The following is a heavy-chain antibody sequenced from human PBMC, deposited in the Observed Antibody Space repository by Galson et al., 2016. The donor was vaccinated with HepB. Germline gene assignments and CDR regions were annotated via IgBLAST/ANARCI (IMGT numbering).Heavy chain of an antibody. CDR2: INITSGDT. V-gene: IGHV1-2*04. CDR3: ARGDYYYGMDV. Sequence: SVKVSCKASGYTFTGHYMHWVRQAPGQGLEWVGRINITSGDTIYAQNFQGWVTMTRDTSISTAYMELKRLRSDDTAVDYCARGDYYYGMDVWGQGTTVTVSS. CDR1: GYTFTGHY. J-gene: IGHJ6*02.